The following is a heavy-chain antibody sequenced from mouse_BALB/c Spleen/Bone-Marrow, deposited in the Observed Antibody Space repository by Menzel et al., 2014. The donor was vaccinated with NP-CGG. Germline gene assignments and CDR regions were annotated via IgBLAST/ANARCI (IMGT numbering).Heavy chain of an antibody. CDR3: VREDPDPLDY. J-gene: IGHJ4*01. Sequence: EVKLVESGGGLVQPGGSLRLSCATSGFTFTDYYMSWVRQPPGKALEWLGFIRNKANGYTTEYGASVKGRFTISRDNSQSILYLQMNTLRPEDSATYYCVREDPDPLDYWGQGTSVTVSS. CDR1: GFTFTDYY. CDR2: IRNKANGYTT. V-gene: IGHV7-3*02.